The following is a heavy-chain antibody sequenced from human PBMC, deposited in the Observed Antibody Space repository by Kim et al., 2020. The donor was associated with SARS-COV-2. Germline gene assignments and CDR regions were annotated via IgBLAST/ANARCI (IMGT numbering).Heavy chain of an antibody. V-gene: IGHV4-34*13. Sequence: SLKSRVTISVDTSKNQFSLKLSSVTAADTAVYYCAREGRGGSGSFDAFDIWGQGTMVTVSS. CDR3: AREGRGGSGSFDAFDI. D-gene: IGHD3-10*01. J-gene: IGHJ3*02.